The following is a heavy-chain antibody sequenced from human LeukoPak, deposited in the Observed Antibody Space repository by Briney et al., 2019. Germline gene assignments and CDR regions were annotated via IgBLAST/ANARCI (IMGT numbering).Heavy chain of an antibody. CDR1: GFTFGSYA. D-gene: IGHD6-19*01. CDR3: ASPIGAGIAVAGLDY. Sequence: GGSLRLSCAASGFTFGSYAMHWVRQAPGKELEWVAVISYDGSNKYYADSVKGRFTISRDNSKNTLYLQMNSLRAEDTAVYYCASPIGAGIAVAGLDYWGQGTLVTVSS. V-gene: IGHV3-30*04. J-gene: IGHJ4*02. CDR2: ISYDGSNK.